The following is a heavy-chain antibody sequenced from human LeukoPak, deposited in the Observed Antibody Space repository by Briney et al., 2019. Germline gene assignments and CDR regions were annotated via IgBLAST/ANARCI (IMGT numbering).Heavy chain of an antibody. Sequence: SETLSLTCAVYGGSFSGYYWNWIRQPPGKGLEWIGEINHSGSTNYNPSLKSRVTISVDTSKNQFSLKLSSVTAADTAVYYCARGPGYSSSWYPDYFDYWGQGTLVTVSS. D-gene: IGHD6-13*01. J-gene: IGHJ4*02. CDR3: ARGPGYSSSWYPDYFDY. CDR1: GGSFSGYY. CDR2: INHSGST. V-gene: IGHV4-34*01.